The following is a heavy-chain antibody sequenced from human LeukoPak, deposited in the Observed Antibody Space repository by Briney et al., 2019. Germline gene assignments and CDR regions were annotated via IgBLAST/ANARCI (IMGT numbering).Heavy chain of an antibody. CDR3: AREPIYDYVWGSYRYGAFDI. CDR1: GFTLSSYA. CDR2: ISGSGGST. V-gene: IGHV3-23*01. J-gene: IGHJ3*02. D-gene: IGHD3-16*02. Sequence: PGGSLRLSCAASGFTLSSYAMSWVRQAPGKGLEWVSAISGSGGSTYYADSVEGRFTISRDNAKNSLYLQMNSLRAEDTAVYYCAREPIYDYVWGSYRYGAFDIWGQGTMVTVSS.